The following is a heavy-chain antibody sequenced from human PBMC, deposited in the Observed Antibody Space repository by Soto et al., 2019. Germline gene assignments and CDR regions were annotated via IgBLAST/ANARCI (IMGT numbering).Heavy chain of an antibody. CDR2: ISDDGTNK. CDR1: GFTFSSFA. D-gene: IGHD2-21*02. J-gene: IGHJ4*02. V-gene: IGHV3-30*04. Sequence: PGGSLRLSCKGSGFTFSSFAIQWVRQAPGKGLEWVAAISDDGTNKYTAGSVKGRFTISRDNSRNTVYLQVNSLRIEDTAVYYCARRPTTTVTAMGYWGQGTPVTVSS. CDR3: ARRPTTTVTAMGY.